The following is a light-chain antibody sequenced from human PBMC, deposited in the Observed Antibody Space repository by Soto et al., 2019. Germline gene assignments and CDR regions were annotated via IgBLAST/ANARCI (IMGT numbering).Light chain of an antibody. CDR3: MQALQTWT. Sequence: DIVMTHSPLSLPVTPGEPPSISCRSSQTLLHSNGYNYLDWYLQKPGQSPQLLIYLGSNRSSGVPDRFSGSGSGTDFTLKISRVEAEDVGVYYCMQALQTWTFGQGTKVDIK. CDR1: QTLLHSNGYNY. V-gene: IGKV2-28*01. CDR2: LGS. J-gene: IGKJ1*01.